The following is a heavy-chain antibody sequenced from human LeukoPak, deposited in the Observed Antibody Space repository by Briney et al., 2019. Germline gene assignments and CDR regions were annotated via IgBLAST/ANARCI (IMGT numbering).Heavy chain of an antibody. CDR3: ARRRLYSSGWYLGDD. V-gene: IGHV1-18*01. J-gene: IGHJ4*02. D-gene: IGHD6-19*01. CDR1: GYTFTSYG. Sequence: VASVKVSCKASGYTFTSYGISWVRQAPGQGLEWMGWISSYNGNTNYTQKLQGRVTMTTDTSTSTAYMELRSLRSDDTAVYYCARRRLYSSGWYLGDDWGQGTLVTVSS. CDR2: ISSYNGNT.